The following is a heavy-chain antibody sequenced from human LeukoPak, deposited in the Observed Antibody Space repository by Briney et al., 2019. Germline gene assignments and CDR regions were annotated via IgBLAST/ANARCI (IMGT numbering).Heavy chain of an antibody. D-gene: IGHD1-7*01. CDR2: INPNSGGT. CDR3: ARVPLTGTPGTNYYYYGMDV. Sequence: ASVKVSCKASGYTFTGYYMHWVRQAPRQGLEWMGWINPNSGGTNYAQKFQGRVTMTRDTSISTAYMELSRLRSDDTAVYYCARVPLTGTPGTNYYYYGMDVWGQGTTVTVSS. J-gene: IGHJ6*02. CDR1: GYTFTGYY. V-gene: IGHV1-2*02.